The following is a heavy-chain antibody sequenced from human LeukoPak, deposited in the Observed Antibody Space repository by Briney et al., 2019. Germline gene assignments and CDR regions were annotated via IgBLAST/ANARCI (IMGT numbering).Heavy chain of an antibody. V-gene: IGHV1-18*01. D-gene: IGHD4-17*01. CDR1: GYTFTSYG. CDR2: ISAYSGNT. CDR3: ATLATVTPPGGY. Sequence: ASVKVSCKASGYTFTSYGISWVRQAPGQGLEWMGWISAYSGNTNYAQKLQGRVTVTRDTSTSTAYMELSSLRSEDTAVYYCATLATVTPPGGYWGQGTLVTVSS. J-gene: IGHJ4*02.